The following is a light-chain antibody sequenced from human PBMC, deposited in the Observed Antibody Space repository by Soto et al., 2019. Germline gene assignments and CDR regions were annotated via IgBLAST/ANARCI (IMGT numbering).Light chain of an antibody. J-gene: IGKJ1*01. CDR3: QQAKSGPPT. CDR1: QGVGTW. V-gene: IGKV1-12*01. Sequence: DIPMTQSPSSVSASVGDTVTISCRASQGVGTWLAWYLQKPGQAPKLLIYGASSLMRGVPSTFIGSRSGTDFTLTISSLQPGDFATYYCQQAKSGPPTFGQGTKVEIK. CDR2: GAS.